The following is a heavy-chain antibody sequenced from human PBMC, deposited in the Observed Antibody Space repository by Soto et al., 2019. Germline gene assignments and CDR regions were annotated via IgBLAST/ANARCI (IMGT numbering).Heavy chain of an antibody. CDR3: TRGAGFFYGVDV. CDR1: GFSFSDYE. Sequence: PGGSLRLSCAASGFSFSDYEMNWVRQAPGKGLEWIARISFSGSTIYYADSVKGRFSISRDNSKNFPYLQMSGLRADDSAVYYCTRGAGFFYGVDVWGLGTTVTVSS. J-gene: IGHJ6*02. D-gene: IGHD3-10*01. CDR2: ISFSGSTI. V-gene: IGHV3-48*03.